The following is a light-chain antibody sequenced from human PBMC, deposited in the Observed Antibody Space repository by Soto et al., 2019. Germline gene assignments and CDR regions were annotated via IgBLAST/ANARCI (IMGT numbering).Light chain of an antibody. CDR3: QNYNSAPNT. Sequence: DIRMTQSPSSLSASVGDRVTITCRASQAITNYLAWYQQKPGKVPKLLIYGASTLQSGVPSRFTGSGSGTVFTLTITSLQPEDVATYYCQNYNSAPNTFAQGTRLEIK. CDR2: GAS. V-gene: IGKV1-27*01. J-gene: IGKJ2*01. CDR1: QAITNY.